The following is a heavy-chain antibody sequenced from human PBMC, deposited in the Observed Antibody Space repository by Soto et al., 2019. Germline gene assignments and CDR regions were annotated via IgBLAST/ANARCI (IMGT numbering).Heavy chain of an antibody. CDR3: ARDREYFDY. D-gene: IGHD1-26*01. J-gene: IGHJ4*02. CDR2: ISYDGSNK. V-gene: IGHV3-30-3*01. Sequence: QVQLVESGGGVVQPGRSLRLSCAASGFTFSSYAMHWVRKAPGKGLEWVAVISYDGSNKYYADSVKGRFTISRDNSKNTLYLQMNSRRAEDTAVYYCARDREYFDYWGQGTLVTVSS. CDR1: GFTFSSYA.